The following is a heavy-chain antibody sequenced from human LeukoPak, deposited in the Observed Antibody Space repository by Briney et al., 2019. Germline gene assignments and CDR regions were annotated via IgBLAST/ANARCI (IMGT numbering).Heavy chain of an antibody. D-gene: IGHD6-19*01. V-gene: IGHV3-48*03. Sequence: PGGSLRLSCAASGFTFSSYEMNWVRQAPGKGLEWVSYISSSGSTIYYADSVKGRFTISRDNVNNSLYLQMNSLRAEDTAVYYCARDKSSGWFFDYWGQGTLVTVSS. CDR3: ARDKSSGWFFDY. J-gene: IGHJ4*02. CDR1: GFTFSSYE. CDR2: ISSSGSTI.